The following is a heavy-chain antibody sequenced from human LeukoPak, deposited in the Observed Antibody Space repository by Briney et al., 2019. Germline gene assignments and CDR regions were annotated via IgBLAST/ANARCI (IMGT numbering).Heavy chain of an antibody. D-gene: IGHD1-7*01. Sequence: GGSPKISCKASSYNFPNYWIGWVRQMPGKGLEWMGIIYPAGSQTIYSPSFQGQVTISVDKSTSTAYLQWSALKASDTAIYYCARRNYSSVWFDPWGQGTLVTVSS. CDR1: SYNFPNYW. CDR2: IYPAGSQT. CDR3: ARRNYSSVWFDP. J-gene: IGHJ5*02. V-gene: IGHV5-51*01.